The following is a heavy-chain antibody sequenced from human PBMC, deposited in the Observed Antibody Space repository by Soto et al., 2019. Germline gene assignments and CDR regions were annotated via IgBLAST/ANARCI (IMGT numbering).Heavy chain of an antibody. D-gene: IGHD3-10*01. Sequence: ASVKVSCKASGYTFTSYGISWVRQAPGQGLEWMGWISAYNGNTNYAQKLQGRGTMTTDTSTSKAYMELRSLRSDDTDVDYCARDTTRFVLLWFGELYEGPDYWGQGTLVTVSS. V-gene: IGHV1-18*01. CDR3: ARDTTRFVLLWFGELYEGPDY. CDR1: GYTFTSYG. CDR2: ISAYNGNT. J-gene: IGHJ4*02.